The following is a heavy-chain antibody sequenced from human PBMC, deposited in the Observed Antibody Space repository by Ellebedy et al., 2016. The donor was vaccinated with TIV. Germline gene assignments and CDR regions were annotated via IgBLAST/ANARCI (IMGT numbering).Heavy chain of an antibody. J-gene: IGHJ4*02. CDR1: GFTFYNYS. CDR2: ISGLSSSI. Sequence: GGPLRLSXAASGFTFYNYSMNWVRQAPGRGLEWLSSISGLSSSIHYVDSVKGRFTISRDNAKNLLFLQMNSLRAEDTAVYYCARDRGVSRGITITTFDYWGQGALVTVSS. D-gene: IGHD3-10*01. CDR3: ARDRGVSRGITITTFDY. V-gene: IGHV3-21*01.